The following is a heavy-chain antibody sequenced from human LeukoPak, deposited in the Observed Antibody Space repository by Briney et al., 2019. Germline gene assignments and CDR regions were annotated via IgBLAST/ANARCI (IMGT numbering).Heavy chain of an antibody. V-gene: IGHV4-61*01. J-gene: IGHJ4*02. Sequence: SETLSLTCTVSGGSVSSGSYYWSWIRQPPGKGLEWMGYIYYSGSTNYNPSLKSRVTISVDTSKNQFSLKLSSVTAADTAVYYCARALPPYDSSGYFDYWGQGTLVTVSS. D-gene: IGHD3-22*01. CDR3: ARALPPYDSSGYFDY. CDR2: IYYSGST. CDR1: GGSVSSGSYY.